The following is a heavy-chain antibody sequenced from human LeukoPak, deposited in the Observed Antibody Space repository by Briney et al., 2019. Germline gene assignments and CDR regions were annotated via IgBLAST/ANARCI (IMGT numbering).Heavy chain of an antibody. Sequence: KPSETLSLTCAVYGGSFSGYYWSWIRQPAGKGLEWIGHIYTSGSTNYNPSLKSRVTMSVDTSKNQFFLKLSSVTAADTAVYYCARDVVAAVGSFDYWGQGILVTVSS. V-gene: IGHV4-4*07. J-gene: IGHJ4*02. CDR1: GGSFSGYY. CDR2: IYTSGST. D-gene: IGHD6-13*01. CDR3: ARDVVAAVGSFDY.